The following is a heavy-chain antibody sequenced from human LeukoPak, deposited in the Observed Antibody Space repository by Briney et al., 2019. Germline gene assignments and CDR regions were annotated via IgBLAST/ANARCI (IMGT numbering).Heavy chain of an antibody. J-gene: IGHJ4*02. CDR3: ARGMGAIDY. CDR1: GFSFDDYG. D-gene: IGHD1-26*01. CDR2: LNWNGGTT. V-gene: IGHV3-20*04. Sequence: GGSLRLSCAASGFSFDDYGMSWVRQAPGKGLEWVSSLNWNGGTTGYSDSVKGRFTISRDNAKNSLYLQMNSLRAEDTALYYCARGMGAIDYWGQGTLVTVSS.